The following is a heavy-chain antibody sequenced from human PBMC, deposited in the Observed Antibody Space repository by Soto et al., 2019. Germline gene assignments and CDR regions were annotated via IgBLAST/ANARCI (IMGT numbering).Heavy chain of an antibody. CDR2: IIPIFGTA. Sequence: SVKVSCKASGGTFSSYAISWVRQAPGQGLEWMGGIIPIFGTANYAQKFQGRVTITADESTSTAYMELSSLRSEDTAVYYCARIGEPAMVRGVTDYYYGMDVWGQGTTVTVSS. D-gene: IGHD3-10*01. J-gene: IGHJ6*02. CDR1: GGTFSSYA. CDR3: ARIGEPAMVRGVTDYYYGMDV. V-gene: IGHV1-69*13.